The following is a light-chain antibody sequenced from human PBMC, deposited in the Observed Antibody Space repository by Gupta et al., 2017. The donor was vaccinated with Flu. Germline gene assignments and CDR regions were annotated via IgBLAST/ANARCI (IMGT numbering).Light chain of an antibody. CDR2: GAS. Sequence: PSSLSASVGDRVTITCRASQNIRIYLSWYQQKPGKAPKLLIYGASSLQSGVPSIFFGSGSGTDFTLTISSLQPEEFATYYCQQSNSRPWTFGQGTEVDIK. CDR1: QNIRIY. J-gene: IGKJ1*01. CDR3: QQSNSRPWT. V-gene: IGKV1-39*01.